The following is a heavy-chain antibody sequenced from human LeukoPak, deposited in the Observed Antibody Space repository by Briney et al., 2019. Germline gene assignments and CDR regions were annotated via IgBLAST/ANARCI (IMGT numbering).Heavy chain of an antibody. CDR3: ARDQAPAYCGGDCYSNWYFDL. V-gene: IGHV3-53*01. CDR2: IYSGGST. D-gene: IGHD2-21*01. CDR1: GFTFSSYG. Sequence: GGSLRLSCAASGFTFSSYGMHWVRQAPGKGLEWVSVIYSGGSTYYADSVKGRFTISRDNSKNTLYLQMNSLRAEDTAVYYCARDQAPAYCGGDCYSNWYFDLWGRGTLVTVSS. J-gene: IGHJ2*01.